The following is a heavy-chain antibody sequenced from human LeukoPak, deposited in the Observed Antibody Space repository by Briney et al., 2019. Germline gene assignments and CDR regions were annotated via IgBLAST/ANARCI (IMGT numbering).Heavy chain of an antibody. Sequence: ASVKVSCKASGYTFTSYGISWVRQAPGQGLEWMGWISAYNGNTNYAQKLQGRVTMTTDTSTSTAYMELRSLRSDDTAVYYCARSTMIVVAPYYFDYWGQGTLVTVSS. V-gene: IGHV1-18*01. CDR1: GYTFTSYG. CDR2: ISAYNGNT. CDR3: ARSTMIVVAPYYFDY. J-gene: IGHJ4*02. D-gene: IGHD3-22*01.